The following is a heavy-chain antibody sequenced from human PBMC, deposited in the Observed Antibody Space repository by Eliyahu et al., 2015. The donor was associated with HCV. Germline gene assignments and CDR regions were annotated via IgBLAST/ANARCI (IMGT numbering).Heavy chain of an antibody. J-gene: IGHJ3*02. Sequence: EVQLVQSGAEVKKPGESLKISCKGSGYSFTSYCIGWVRQMPGKGLEWMGIISPGDSDTRYSPSFQGQVTISADKSISTAYLQWSSLKASDTAMYYCARHRNVYSSSWFAFDIWGQGTTVTVSS. CDR2: ISPGDSDT. D-gene: IGHD6-13*01. CDR3: ARHRNVYSSSWFAFDI. V-gene: IGHV5-51*01. CDR1: GYSFTSYC.